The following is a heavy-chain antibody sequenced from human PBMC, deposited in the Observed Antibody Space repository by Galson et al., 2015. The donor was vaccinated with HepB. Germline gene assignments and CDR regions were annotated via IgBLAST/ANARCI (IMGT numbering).Heavy chain of an antibody. V-gene: IGHV3-30*02. CDR1: GFTFSSYG. CDR2: IRYDGSKK. D-gene: IGHD4-17*01. J-gene: IGHJ4*02. Sequence: SLRLSCAASGFTFSSYGMHWVRQAPGKGLEWVAFIRYDGSKKYYADSVKGRFTISRDNSKNTLYLQMNSLRAEDTAVYYCAKDDAYGDYDDYWGQGTLVTVSS. CDR3: AKDDAYGDYDDY.